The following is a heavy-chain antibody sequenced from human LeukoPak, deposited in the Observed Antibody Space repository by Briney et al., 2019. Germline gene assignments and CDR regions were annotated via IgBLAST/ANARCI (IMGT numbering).Heavy chain of an antibody. V-gene: IGHV1-69*13. D-gene: IGHD5-12*01. CDR1: GYTFTGYY. Sequence: SVKVSCKASGYTFTGYYMHWVRQAPGQGLEWMGGIIPILGTANYAQKFQGRVTITADESTSTAYMELSSLRSEDTAVYYCARDLRRSGYAGGAFDIWGQGTMVTVSS. CDR3: ARDLRRSGYAGGAFDI. J-gene: IGHJ3*02. CDR2: IIPILGTA.